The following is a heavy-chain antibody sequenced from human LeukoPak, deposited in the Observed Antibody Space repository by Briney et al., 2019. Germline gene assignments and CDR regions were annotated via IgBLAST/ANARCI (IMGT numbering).Heavy chain of an antibody. Sequence: GGSLRLSCAASGFTFSGYAMSWVRQAPVKGLEWVSAISGSGGSTYYADSVKGRFTISRDNSKNTLYLQMNSLRAEDTAVYYCAKVHPSTKIAVAGDFDYWGQGTLVTVSS. V-gene: IGHV3-23*01. J-gene: IGHJ4*02. CDR1: GFTFSGYA. CDR2: ISGSGGST. D-gene: IGHD6-19*01. CDR3: AKVHPSTKIAVAGDFDY.